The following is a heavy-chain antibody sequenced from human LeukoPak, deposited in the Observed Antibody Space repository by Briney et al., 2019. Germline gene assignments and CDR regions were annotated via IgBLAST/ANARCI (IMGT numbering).Heavy chain of an antibody. D-gene: IGHD6-6*01. CDR2: ISGNGGNT. CDR1: GFTFSSYA. Sequence: GGSLRLSCSASGFTFSSYAMNWVRQAPGKGLEYVSAISGNGGNTYYAYALKGRFPNSRDHSKTTLSLHMSSLRVQDTAVYYCVITSATGPLDYWGEGTLVSVSA. J-gene: IGHJ4*02. V-gene: IGHV3-64D*09. CDR3: VITSATGPLDY.